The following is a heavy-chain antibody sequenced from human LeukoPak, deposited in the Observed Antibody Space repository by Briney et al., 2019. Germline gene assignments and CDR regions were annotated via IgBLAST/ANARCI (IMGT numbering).Heavy chain of an antibody. CDR1: GYTFTSYG. CDR3: ARRGSIWFGEFRGFDY. D-gene: IGHD3-10*01. CDR2: ISAYNGNT. V-gene: IGHV1-18*01. J-gene: IGHJ4*02. Sequence: GASVKVSCKASGYTFTSYGISWVRQAPGQGLEWMGWISAYNGNTNYAQKLQGRVTMTTDTSTSTAYMELRSLRSDDTAVYYCARRGSIWFGEFRGFDYWGQGTLVTVSS.